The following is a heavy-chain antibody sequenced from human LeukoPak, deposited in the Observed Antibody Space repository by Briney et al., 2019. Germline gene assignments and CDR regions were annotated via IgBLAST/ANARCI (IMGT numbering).Heavy chain of an antibody. CDR3: ARGGGCSGGSCYSTTPYYYYGMGV. CDR1: GFTFSSYW. Sequence: PGGSLRLSCAASGFTFSSYWMSWVRQAPGKGLEWVANIKQDGSEKYYVDSVKGRFTISRDNAKNSLYLQMNSLRAEDTAVYYCARGGGCSGGSCYSTTPYYYYGMGVWGQGTTVTVSS. D-gene: IGHD2-15*01. V-gene: IGHV3-7*01. J-gene: IGHJ6*02. CDR2: IKQDGSEK.